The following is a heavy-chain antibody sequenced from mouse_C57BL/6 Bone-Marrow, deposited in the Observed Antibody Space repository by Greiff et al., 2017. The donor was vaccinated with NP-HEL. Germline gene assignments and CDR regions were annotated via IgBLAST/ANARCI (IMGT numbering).Heavy chain of an antibody. CDR3: ARDYYGSSYVGDYAMDY. V-gene: IGHV5-17*01. CDR1: GFTFSDYG. Sequence: DVKLVESGGGLVKPGGSLKLSCAASGFTFSDYGMHWVRQAPEKGLEWVAYISSGSSTIYYADTVKGRFTISRDNAKNTLFLQMTSLRSEDTAMYYCARDYYGSSYVGDYAMDYWGQGTSVTVSS. D-gene: IGHD1-1*01. CDR2: ISSGSSTI. J-gene: IGHJ4*01.